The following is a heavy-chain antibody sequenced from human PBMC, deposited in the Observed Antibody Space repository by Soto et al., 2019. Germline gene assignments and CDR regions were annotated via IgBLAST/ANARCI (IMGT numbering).Heavy chain of an antibody. Sequence: EVQLVQSGVEVKKPGESLKISCKGSGYSFNTYWIGWVRQMSGKGLEWMGIIYPGDSDTRYSPSFQGQVTISADKSMNTADLQWSSLKASDTAMYYCARHVSSVGAPQSAFDVWGQGTMVTVSS. V-gene: IGHV5-51*01. CDR3: ARHVSSVGAPQSAFDV. CDR1: GYSFNTYW. D-gene: IGHD1-26*01. J-gene: IGHJ3*01. CDR2: IYPGDSDT.